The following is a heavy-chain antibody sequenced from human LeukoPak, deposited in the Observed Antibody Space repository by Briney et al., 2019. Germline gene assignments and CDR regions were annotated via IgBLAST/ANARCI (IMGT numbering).Heavy chain of an antibody. D-gene: IGHD3-10*01. CDR3: ARQVGFGELLYPPDY. CDR2: ISGDSRYM. J-gene: IGHJ4*02. Sequence: GGSLRLSCAGSGFTFSSYSMNWVRQAPGKGLEWVSSISGDSRYMYYADSVKGRFTFSRDNSKNTLYLQMNSLRAEDTAVYYCARQVGFGELLYPPDYWGQGTLVTVSS. V-gene: IGHV3-21*01. CDR1: GFTFSSYS.